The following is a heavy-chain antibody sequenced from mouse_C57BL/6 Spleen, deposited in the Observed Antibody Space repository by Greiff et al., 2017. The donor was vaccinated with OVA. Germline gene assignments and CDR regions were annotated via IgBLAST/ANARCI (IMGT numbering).Heavy chain of an antibody. D-gene: IGHD3-3*01. Sequence: EVQLQQSGPELVKPGASVKIPCKASGYTFTDYNMDWVKQSHGKSLEWIGDINPNTGGTIYNQKFKGKATLTVDKSSSTAYMELRSLTSEDTAVYYCARGGWAAWFAYWGQGTLVTVSA. V-gene: IGHV1-18*01. CDR1: GYTFTDYN. CDR2: INPNTGGT. J-gene: IGHJ3*01. CDR3: ARGGWAAWFAY.